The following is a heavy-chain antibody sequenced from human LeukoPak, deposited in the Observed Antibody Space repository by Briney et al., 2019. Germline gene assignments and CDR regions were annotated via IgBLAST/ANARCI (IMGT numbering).Heavy chain of an antibody. CDR2: INHSGST. J-gene: IGHJ4*02. CDR1: GGSFSGYY. CDR3: ARGKGVVPAARGWFDY. Sequence: SETLSLTCAVYGGSFSGYYWSWIRQPPGKGLEWIGEINHSGSTNYNPSLKSRVTISVDTSKNRFSLKLSSVTAADTAVYYCARGKGVVPAARGWFDYWGQGTLVTVSS. V-gene: IGHV4-34*01. D-gene: IGHD2-2*01.